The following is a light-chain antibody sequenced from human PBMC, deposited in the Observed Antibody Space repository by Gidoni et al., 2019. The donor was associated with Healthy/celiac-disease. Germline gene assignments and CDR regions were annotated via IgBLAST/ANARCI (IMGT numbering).Light chain of an antibody. CDR2: AAS. CDR3: QQSYSTPPAYT. V-gene: IGKV1-39*01. J-gene: IGKJ2*01. Sequence: DIQMTQSPSSLSASVGDRVTITCRASQSISSYLNWYQQKPGKAPKLLIYAASSLQSGVPSRFSGSGSGTDFTLTISSLQPEDFATYSCQQSYSTPPAYTFGQGTKLEIQ. CDR1: QSISSY.